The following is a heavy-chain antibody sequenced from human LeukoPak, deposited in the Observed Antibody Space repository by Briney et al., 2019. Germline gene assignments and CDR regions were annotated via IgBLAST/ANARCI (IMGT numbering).Heavy chain of an antibody. V-gene: IGHV7-4-1*02. D-gene: IGHD3-22*01. CDR1: GYTFSSYT. CDR3: ARDPSHYDSSGFDY. Sequence: ASVKVSCKASGYTFSSYTMNWVRQAPGQGLEWMGWINTNTGNPTYAQGFTGRFVFSLDTSVSTAYLQISSLKAEDTAVYYCARDPSHYDSSGFDYWGQGTLVTVSS. CDR2: INTNTGNP. J-gene: IGHJ4*02.